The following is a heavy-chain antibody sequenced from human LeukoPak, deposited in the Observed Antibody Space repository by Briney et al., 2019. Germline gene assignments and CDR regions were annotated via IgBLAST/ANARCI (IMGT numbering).Heavy chain of an antibody. D-gene: IGHD6-13*01. Sequence: SETLSLTCTVSGDSISNGGYYWSWIRQPPGKGLEWIGYIHHSGTTYYNPSLKSRVTISLDRSKNQFSLKVNSVTAADTAVYYCARARDSSSWYSDYWGQGTLVTVSS. CDR2: IHHSGTT. V-gene: IGHV4-30-2*01. J-gene: IGHJ4*02. CDR3: ARARDSSSWYSDY. CDR1: GDSISNGGYY.